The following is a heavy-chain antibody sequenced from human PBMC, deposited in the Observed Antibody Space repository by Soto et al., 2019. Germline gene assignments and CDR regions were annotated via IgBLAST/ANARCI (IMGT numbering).Heavy chain of an antibody. Sequence: SETLSLTCAVYGGSFSGYYWSWIRQPPGKGLEWIGEINHSGSTNYNPSLKSRVTISVDTSKNQFSLKLSSVTAADTAVYYCARGDIVLMVYAWKSTKFDYWGQGTLVTVSS. J-gene: IGHJ4*02. CDR1: GGSFSGYY. D-gene: IGHD2-8*01. CDR3: ARGDIVLMVYAWKSTKFDY. V-gene: IGHV4-34*01. CDR2: INHSGST.